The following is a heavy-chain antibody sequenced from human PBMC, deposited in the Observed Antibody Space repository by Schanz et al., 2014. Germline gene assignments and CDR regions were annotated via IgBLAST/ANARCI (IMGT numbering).Heavy chain of an antibody. CDR2: ISYDGRHK. V-gene: IGHV3-30*18. CDR1: GFTFSSYG. CDR3: AKDDTQVNGMDV. Sequence: LVESGGGVVQPGRSLRLSCAASGFTFSSYGMHWVRQVPGKGLEWVAIISYDGRHKNYADSVKGRFTISRDNSKNTLHLQMNSLRVEDTAVYYCAKDDTQVNGMDVWGQGTTVTVSS. J-gene: IGHJ6*02.